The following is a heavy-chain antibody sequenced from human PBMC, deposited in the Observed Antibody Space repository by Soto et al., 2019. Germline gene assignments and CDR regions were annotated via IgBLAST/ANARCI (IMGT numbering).Heavy chain of an antibody. Sequence: EVQLVESGGGLVQPGGSLRLSCAASGFTFNSYWMTWVRQAPGKGLEWVANIKQDGSEKYYVDSVKSRFTISRDNAKNSLYRQMNSLRAGDTAVYYCARGWGLDPWGQGTLVTVSS. D-gene: IGHD1-26*01. J-gene: IGHJ5*02. CDR1: GFTFNSYW. CDR3: ARGWGLDP. V-gene: IGHV3-7*04. CDR2: IKQDGSEK.